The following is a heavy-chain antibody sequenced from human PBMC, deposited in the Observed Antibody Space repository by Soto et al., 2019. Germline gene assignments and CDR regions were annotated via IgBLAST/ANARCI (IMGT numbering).Heavy chain of an antibody. V-gene: IGHV3-9*01. D-gene: IGHD1-26*01. J-gene: IGHJ6*02. Sequence: EVQLVESGGGFVQPGRSLRLSCIASGFTFDDYAMHWVRQAPGKGLEWVSSVDWNSGSVAYADSVEGRFTVSRDNARNLPFLQMQILGGEDAALYFCVKGCGSFLVHFGLDVWGQGTTVTVSS. CDR1: GFTFDDYA. CDR3: VKGCGSFLVHFGLDV. CDR2: VDWNSGSV.